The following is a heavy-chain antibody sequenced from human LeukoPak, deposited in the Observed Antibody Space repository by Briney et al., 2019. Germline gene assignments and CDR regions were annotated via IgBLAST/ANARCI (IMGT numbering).Heavy chain of an antibody. CDR3: AKDTGIAVAGPRGDWFDP. J-gene: IGHJ5*02. CDR1: GFTFSSYA. D-gene: IGHD6-19*01. V-gene: IGHV3-23*01. Sequence: GGSLRLSCAASGFTFSSYAMSWVRQAPGKGLEWVSAISGSGGSTYYADTVKGRFTISRDNSKNTLYLQMNSLRAEDTAVYYCAKDTGIAVAGPRGDWFDPWGQGTLVTVSS. CDR2: ISGSGGST.